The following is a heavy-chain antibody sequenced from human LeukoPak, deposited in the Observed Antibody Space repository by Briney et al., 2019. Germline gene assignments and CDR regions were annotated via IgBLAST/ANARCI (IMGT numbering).Heavy chain of an antibody. CDR3: ARDSGEMATIIVDY. Sequence: PSQTLSLTCTVSGGSISSGGYYWSWIRQHPGKGLEWIGYIYYSGSTYYNPSLKSRVTISVDTSKNQFSLKLSSVTAADTAVYYCARDSGEMATIIVDYWGQGTLVTVSS. J-gene: IGHJ4*02. V-gene: IGHV4-31*03. CDR1: GGSISSGGYY. D-gene: IGHD5-24*01. CDR2: IYYSGST.